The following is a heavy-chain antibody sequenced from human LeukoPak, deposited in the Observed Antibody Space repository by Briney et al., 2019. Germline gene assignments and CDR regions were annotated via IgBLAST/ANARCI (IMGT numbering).Heavy chain of an antibody. CDR3: ARELNRSDFDY. Sequence: SVKVSCKASGGTFSSYAINWVRQAPGQGLEWMGRIIPILGIANYAEEFQGRVTITADKSTSTAYMELSSLRSEDTAVYYCARELNRSDFDYWGQGTLVTVSS. V-gene: IGHV1-69*04. J-gene: IGHJ4*02. CDR2: IIPILGIA. CDR1: GGTFSSYA.